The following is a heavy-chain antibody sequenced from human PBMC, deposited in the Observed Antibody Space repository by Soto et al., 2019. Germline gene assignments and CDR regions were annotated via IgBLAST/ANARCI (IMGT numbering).Heavy chain of an antibody. CDR1: GFTFDEYA. CDR2: ISRNRGDF. J-gene: IGHJ4*02. D-gene: IGHD2-21*01. V-gene: IGHV3-9*01. CDR3: AKAVHPPASVIGSYFHY. Sequence: EVQLAASGGGLVQPGRSLRLSCATSGFTFDEYAMHLVRHAPGKGLEWVATISRNRGDFVYADSVRGRFTISRDNALSSVYLHMNSLSGEDTALYYCAKAVHPPASVIGSYFHYGGQGTLVTVSS.